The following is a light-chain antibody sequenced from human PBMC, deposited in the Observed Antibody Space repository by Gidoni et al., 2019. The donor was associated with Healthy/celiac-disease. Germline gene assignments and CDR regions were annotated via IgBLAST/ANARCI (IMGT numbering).Light chain of an antibody. J-gene: IGKJ4*01. CDR1: QSVSSS. CDR3: QQRSNWPPALT. Sequence: EIVLTQSPATLSLSPAERATLTCRASQSVSSSLAWYQQKHGQAPRLLIHDASNRATGIPARFSGSGSGTDFTLTISSLEPEDVAVYYCQQRSNWPPALTFGGGTKVEIK. V-gene: IGKV3-11*01. CDR2: DAS.